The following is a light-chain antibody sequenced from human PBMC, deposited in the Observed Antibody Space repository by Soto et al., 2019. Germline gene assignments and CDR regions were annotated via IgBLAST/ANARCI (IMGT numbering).Light chain of an antibody. CDR2: DVS. V-gene: IGLV2-18*02. CDR3: SSYTSSNTYV. J-gene: IGLJ1*01. CDR1: SSDVGSYNR. Sequence: LTQPPSVSGSPGHSVAISCTGTSSDVGSYNRVSWYQQPPGSAPKLMIYDVSNRPSGVPNRFSGSKSGNAASLTISGLQAEDEADYYCSSYTSSNTYVFGTGTKVTVL.